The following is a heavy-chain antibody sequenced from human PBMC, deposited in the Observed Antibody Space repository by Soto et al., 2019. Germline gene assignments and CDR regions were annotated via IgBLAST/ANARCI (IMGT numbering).Heavy chain of an antibody. CDR2: IYYSGST. D-gene: IGHD1-7*01. CDR1: GDSISSGGYY. V-gene: IGHV4-31*03. J-gene: IGHJ4*02. CDR3: ARAEPQTGTTSVLSFDY. Sequence: SETLSLTCTVSGDSISSGGYYWSWIRQHPGKGLEWIGYIYYSGSTYYNPSLKSRVTISVDTSKNQFSLKLSSVPAADPAVFYCARAEPQTGTTSVLSFDYWGQGTLVTVSS.